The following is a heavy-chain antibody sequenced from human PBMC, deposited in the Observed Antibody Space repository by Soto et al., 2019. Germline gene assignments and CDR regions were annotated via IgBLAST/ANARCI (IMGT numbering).Heavy chain of an antibody. J-gene: IGHJ6*02. CDR1: GFTFSSYA. Sequence: PGGSLRLSCTASGFTFSSYAMSWVRQAPGKGLEWVSGISGSGGRTHYVDSVKGRFTISMDTSANTSYMEMNSLTSEDTAVYYCARRRAHRSDYYYGMDVWGQGTTVTVSS. CDR3: ARRRAHRSDYYYGMDV. CDR2: ISGSGGRT. V-gene: IGHV3-23*01.